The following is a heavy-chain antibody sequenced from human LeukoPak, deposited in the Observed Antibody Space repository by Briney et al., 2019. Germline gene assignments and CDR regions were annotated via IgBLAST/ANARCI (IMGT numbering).Heavy chain of an antibody. D-gene: IGHD3-22*01. CDR3: ARLKFYDITGYAPGYYMDV. CDR2: IYGSGIT. J-gene: IGHJ6*03. CDR1: GGSIISNY. V-gene: IGHV4-4*07. Sequence: PSETLSLTCTVSGGSIISNYWSWIRQSAGAGLEWIRHIYGSGITDYNPSLKRRVTMPHDTSRKQFSLRLTFVDAAETAVYYCARLKFYDITGYAPGYYMDVWGKGTTVSVFS.